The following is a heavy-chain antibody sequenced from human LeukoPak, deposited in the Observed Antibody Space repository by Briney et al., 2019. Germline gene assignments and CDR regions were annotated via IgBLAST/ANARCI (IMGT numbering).Heavy chain of an antibody. CDR1: GYTFTSYG. CDR3: ARVEDRDYVWGSYRLADY. D-gene: IGHD3-16*02. V-gene: IGHV1-18*04. Sequence: ASVKVSCKASGYTFTSYGISWVRQAPGQGVEWMGWISAHNGNANYAQKFQGRVTMTTDTSTTTAYMELRSLRSDDTALYYCARVEDRDYVWGSYRLADYWGQEALVTVSS. CDR2: ISAHNGNA. J-gene: IGHJ4*02.